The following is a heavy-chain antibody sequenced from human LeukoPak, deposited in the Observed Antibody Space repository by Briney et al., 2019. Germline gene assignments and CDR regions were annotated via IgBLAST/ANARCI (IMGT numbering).Heavy chain of an antibody. Sequence: SVKVSCKASGGTFSSYAISWVRQAPGQGLEWMGRIIPIFGIANYAQKFQGRVTITADKSTSTAYMELSSLRSEDTAVYYCARDGGYYDSSGYYYWGQGTLVTVSS. CDR1: GGTFSSYA. CDR2: IIPIFGIA. V-gene: IGHV1-69*04. CDR3: ARDGGYYDSSGYYY. J-gene: IGHJ4*02. D-gene: IGHD3-22*01.